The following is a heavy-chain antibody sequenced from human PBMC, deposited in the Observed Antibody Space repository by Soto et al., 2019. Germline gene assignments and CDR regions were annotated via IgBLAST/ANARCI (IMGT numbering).Heavy chain of an antibody. V-gene: IGHV3-49*03. Sequence: GGSLRLSCTASGIAFGDNAMTWFRQAPGKGLEWGGFITSKAYGGTSHYAASVKGRFTISRDDSKIIAYLQIHSLRTEDTAVYYCSRLGRATSPEKAFDIWGRGKMLTVSS. J-gene: IGHJ3*02. CDR3: SRLGRATSPEKAFDI. D-gene: IGHD2-2*01. CDR1: GIAFGDNA. CDR2: ITSKAYGGTS.